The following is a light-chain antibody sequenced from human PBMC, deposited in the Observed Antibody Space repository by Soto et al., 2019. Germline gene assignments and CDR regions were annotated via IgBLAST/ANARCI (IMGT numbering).Light chain of an antibody. V-gene: IGKV1-39*01. CDR3: QQSFTAPWT. J-gene: IGKJ1*01. CDR1: QSIRTF. Sequence: DIQMTESPSSLSASVGDRVTVTCRASQSIRTFLNWYQQKPGKAPNLLIYTTSTLHGGVPSRFSGSGSGTEFTLTISSLQPEDFGTYYCQQSFTAPWTFGQGTRVEIK. CDR2: TTS.